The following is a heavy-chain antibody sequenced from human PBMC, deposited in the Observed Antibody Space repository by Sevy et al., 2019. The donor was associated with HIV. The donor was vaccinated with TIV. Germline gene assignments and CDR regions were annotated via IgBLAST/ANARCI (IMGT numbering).Heavy chain of an antibody. J-gene: IGHJ5*02. V-gene: IGHV1-24*01. D-gene: IGHD2-15*01. CDR3: ATVGLGYYSGSSYYQGDWFDP. CDR1: RYSLSKLS. Sequence: ASVKVSCKVFRYSLSKLSMHWVRQAPGKGLEWMGSLDPGNGEITYAQTLQGRVTMTEDTSTDTAYMELSGLTSEDTATYYCATVGLGYYSGSSYYQGDWFDPWGQGTLVTVSS. CDR2: LDPGNGEI.